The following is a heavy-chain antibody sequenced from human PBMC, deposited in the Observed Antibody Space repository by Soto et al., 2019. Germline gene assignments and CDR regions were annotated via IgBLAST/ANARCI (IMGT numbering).Heavy chain of an antibody. J-gene: IGHJ5*02. Sequence: ETLSLTCNVTGGSTSGSYWSWVRQSPGKGLEWIGYIHYSGTTTYSPSLRSRVTISLDPSESQFSLKLTSVTAADTAIYYCARESIGGWLLSWGRGSLVTVSS. CDR1: GGSTSGSY. CDR2: IHYSGTT. V-gene: IGHV4-59*01. D-gene: IGHD5-12*01. CDR3: ARESIGGWLLS.